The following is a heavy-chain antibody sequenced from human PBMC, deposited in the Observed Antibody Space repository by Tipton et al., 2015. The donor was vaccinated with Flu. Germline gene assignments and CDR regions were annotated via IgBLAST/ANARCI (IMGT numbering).Heavy chain of an antibody. J-gene: IGHJ6*03. Sequence: QLVQSGAEVKKPGASVKVSCKASGYTFTSYGISWVRQAPGQGLEWIGWISAYNGHTNYAQKLQGRVTMTTDTSTSTAYMELSGLRSDDTAVYYCARDRSPGLERLDYYYLDVWGKGTTVIVSS. CDR3: ARDRSPGLERLDYYYLDV. CDR1: GYTFTSYG. V-gene: IGHV1-18*04. CDR2: ISAYNGHT. D-gene: IGHD3-10*01.